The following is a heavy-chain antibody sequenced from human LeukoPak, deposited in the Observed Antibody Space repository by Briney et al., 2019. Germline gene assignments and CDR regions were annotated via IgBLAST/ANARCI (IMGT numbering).Heavy chain of an antibody. CDR3: AKDAQGLVLGGIYFDF. V-gene: IGHV3-23*01. CDR2: MSGSGSST. D-gene: IGHD6-19*01. Sequence: GGSLRHSCAASGFTFKTYAMNCVRQVPGPGPDWVSSMSGSGSSTDYADSVKGRFTSSRDNSKNTLYLQMNSLRAEDTALYYCAKDAQGLVLGGIYFDFWGQGSLVTVSS. CDR1: GFTFKTYA. J-gene: IGHJ4*02.